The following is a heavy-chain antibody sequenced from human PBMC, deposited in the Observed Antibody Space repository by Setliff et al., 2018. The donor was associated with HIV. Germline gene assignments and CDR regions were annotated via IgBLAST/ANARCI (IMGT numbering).Heavy chain of an antibody. Sequence: SETLSLTCTVSGGSISSHYWSWIRQPPGKGLEWIGYIYYSGSTNYNPSLKSRFTITVDTSKNQFSLNLTSVTAADKAVYYCAKEGSWSRSCHQLDVWGKGTTVTVSS. CDR3: AKEGSWSRSCHQLDV. D-gene: IGHD6-13*01. CDR1: GGSISSHY. CDR2: IYYSGST. J-gene: IGHJ6*04. V-gene: IGHV4-59*11.